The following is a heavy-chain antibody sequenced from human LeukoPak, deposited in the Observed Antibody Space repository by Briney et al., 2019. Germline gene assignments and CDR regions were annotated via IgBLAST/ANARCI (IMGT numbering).Heavy chain of an antibody. CDR2: IYSGGST. D-gene: IGHD6-13*01. CDR3: ARDREPGIAAAGGFDY. Sequence: GGSLRLSCAASGFTVSSNYMNWVRQAPGKGLEWVSVIYSGGSTYYADSVKGRFTISRDNSKNTLYLQMNSLRAEDTAVYYCARDREPGIAAAGGFDYWGQGTLVTVSS. J-gene: IGHJ4*02. CDR1: GFTVSSNY. V-gene: IGHV3-66*01.